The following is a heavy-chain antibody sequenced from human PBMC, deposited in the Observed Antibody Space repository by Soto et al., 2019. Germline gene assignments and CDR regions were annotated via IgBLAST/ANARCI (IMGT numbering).Heavy chain of an antibody. Sequence: SETLSLTCTVSGASISSTDYYWSWIRQPPGKGLESIGYISYNGRTYYNPSLKSRLTMSIDTSQNQFSLKLTSVTAADTAVYYCARDPSSGGFCPGPCFDYWGQGTLVTVSS. V-gene: IGHV4-30-4*01. CDR1: GASISSTDYY. CDR2: ISYNGRT. D-gene: IGHD2-15*01. J-gene: IGHJ4*02. CDR3: ARDPSSGGFCPGPCFDY.